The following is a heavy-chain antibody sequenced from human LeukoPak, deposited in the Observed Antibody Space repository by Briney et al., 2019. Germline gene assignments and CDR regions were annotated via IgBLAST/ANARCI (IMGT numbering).Heavy chain of an antibody. CDR3: ARDYVYAFDY. D-gene: IGHD2/OR15-2a*01. CDR2: ISGDGNAK. V-gene: IGHV3-48*01. Sequence: GGSLRLSCAASGFSFSSYSLNWVRQAPGKGLEWVSYISGDGNAKHYTDSVKGRFTISRDNAKNALYLQMNSLRAEDTAVYFCARDYVYAFDYWGQGTLVTVSS. CDR1: GFSFSSYS. J-gene: IGHJ4*02.